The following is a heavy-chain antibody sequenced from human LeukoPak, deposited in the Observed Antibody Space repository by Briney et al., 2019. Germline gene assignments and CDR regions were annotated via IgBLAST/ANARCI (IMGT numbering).Heavy chain of an antibody. J-gene: IGHJ5*02. CDR1: GFTFDDYA. V-gene: IGHV3-9*01. D-gene: IGHD6-13*01. CDR3: AKLGIAAAGKGWFDP. Sequence: GGSLRLSCAASGFTFDDYAMHWVRQAPGKGLEWVSGISWNSGSIGYADSVKGRFTISRDNSKNTLYLQMNSLRAEDTAVYYCAKLGIAAAGKGWFDPWGQGTLVIVSS. CDR2: ISWNSGSI.